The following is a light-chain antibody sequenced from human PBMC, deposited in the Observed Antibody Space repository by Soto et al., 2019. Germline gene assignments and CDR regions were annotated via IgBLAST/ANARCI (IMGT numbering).Light chain of an antibody. V-gene: IGKV3-20*01. J-gene: IGKJ2*01. CDR1: QSVSSSF. CDR2: GAS. CDR3: QRYGNSYP. Sequence: EIVLTQAQCTLSLSPGERATLSCRASQSVSSSFLAWYRQKPGQAPRLLMYGASNRAPGIPDRFSGSGSGTDFTLTISRVEREDFEVDYCQRYGNSYPVGQGTKLEIK.